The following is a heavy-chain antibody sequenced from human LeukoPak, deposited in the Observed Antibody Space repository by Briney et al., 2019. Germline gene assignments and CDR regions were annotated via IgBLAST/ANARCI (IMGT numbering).Heavy chain of an antibody. D-gene: IGHD3-10*01. CDR1: GGSISSYY. Sequence: PSETLSLTCTVSGGSISSYYWSWIRQPPGKGLEWIGYIYYSGSTNYNPSLKSRVTISVGTSKNQFSLKLSSVTAADTAVYYCARPLYGSGSYYGVDWYFDLWGRGTLVTVSS. CDR2: IYYSGST. V-gene: IGHV4-59*08. J-gene: IGHJ2*01. CDR3: ARPLYGSGSYYGVDWYFDL.